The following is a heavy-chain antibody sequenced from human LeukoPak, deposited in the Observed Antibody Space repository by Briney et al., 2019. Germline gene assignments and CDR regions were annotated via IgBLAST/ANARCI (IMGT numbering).Heavy chain of an antibody. CDR2: ISGGGGST. CDR3: VKDSPYYYDSSDY. CDR1: GFTFSSYA. Sequence: PGGSLRLSCAASGFTFSSYAMSWVRQAPGKGLEWVSGISGGGGSTYYADSVKGRFTISRDNSKNTLYLQMNSLRAEDTAVYYCVKDSPYYYDSSDYWGQGTLVTVSS. D-gene: IGHD3-22*01. V-gene: IGHV3-23*01. J-gene: IGHJ4*02.